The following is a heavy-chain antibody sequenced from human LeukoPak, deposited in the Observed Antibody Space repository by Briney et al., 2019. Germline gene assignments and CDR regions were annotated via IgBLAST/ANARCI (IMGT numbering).Heavy chain of an antibody. CDR3: VRGRSKDGGHDY. Sequence: ASVKVSCKASGYTFTGYYMHWARQAPGQGLEWMGWINPNSGGTNYAQKFQGRVTMTRDTSISTAYMELSSLRSEDTAVYYCVRGRSKDGGHDYWGQGTLVTVSS. J-gene: IGHJ4*02. CDR1: GYTFTGYY. D-gene: IGHD5-24*01. CDR2: INPNSGGT. V-gene: IGHV1-2*02.